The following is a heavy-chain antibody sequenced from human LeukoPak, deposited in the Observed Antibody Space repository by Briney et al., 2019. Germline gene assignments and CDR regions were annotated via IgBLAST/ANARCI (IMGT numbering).Heavy chain of an antibody. CDR2: INPNSGGT. CDR1: GYTFTGYY. Sequence: GAAVKVSCKASGYTFTGYYMHWVGQTPGQGLEWMGWINPNSGGTNYAQKFQGRVTMTRDTSISTAYMELSRLRSDDTAVYYCARDRTFDYWGQGTLVTVSS. V-gene: IGHV1-2*02. J-gene: IGHJ4*02. CDR3: ARDRTFDY.